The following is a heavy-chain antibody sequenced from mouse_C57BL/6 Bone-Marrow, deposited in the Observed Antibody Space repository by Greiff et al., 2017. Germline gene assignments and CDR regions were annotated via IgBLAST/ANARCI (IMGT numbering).Heavy chain of an antibody. CDR1: GYTFTSYG. CDR2: IYPRSGNT. Sequence: QVQLQQSGAELARPGASVKLSCKASGYTFTSYGISWVKQRTGQGLEWIGEIYPRSGNTYYNEKFKGKATLTADKSSSTAYMELRSLTSEDSAVXFWARRTGSSGAMDDWGQGTSVPVPS. CDR3: ARRTGSSGAMDD. V-gene: IGHV1-81*01. D-gene: IGHD6-1*01. J-gene: IGHJ4*01.